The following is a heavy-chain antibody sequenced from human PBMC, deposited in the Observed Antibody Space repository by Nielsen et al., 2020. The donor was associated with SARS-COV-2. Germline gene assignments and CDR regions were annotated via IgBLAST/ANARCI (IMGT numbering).Heavy chain of an antibody. CDR1: GFTFSSYW. D-gene: IGHD3-10*01. V-gene: IGHV3-7*01. CDR2: IKQDGSEK. CDR3: ARDRGLWFGELFVY. J-gene: IGHJ4*02. Sequence: GESLKISCAASGFTFSSYWMSWVRQAPGKGLEWVANIKQDGSEKYYVDSVKGRFTISRDNAKNSLYLQMNSLGAEDTAVYYCARDRGLWFGELFVYWGQGTLVTVSS.